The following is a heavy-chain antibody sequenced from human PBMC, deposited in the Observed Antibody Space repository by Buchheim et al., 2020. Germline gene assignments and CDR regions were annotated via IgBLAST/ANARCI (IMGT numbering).Heavy chain of an antibody. D-gene: IGHD6-19*01. Sequence: QVQLQQWGAGLLKPSETLSLTCAVYGGSFSGYYWSWIRQPPGKGLEWIGEIHPSGSTNYKPSLKRRVTISVDTSKNQFSLKLTSATAADTAVYYCARRRSSSGLFVGAYHLDHWGHGTL. CDR2: IHPSGST. CDR3: ARRRSSSGLFVGAYHLDH. V-gene: IGHV4-34*01. CDR1: GGSFSGYY. J-gene: IGHJ4*01.